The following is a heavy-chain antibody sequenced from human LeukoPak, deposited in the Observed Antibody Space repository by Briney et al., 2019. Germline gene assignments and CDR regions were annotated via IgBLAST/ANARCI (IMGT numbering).Heavy chain of an antibody. V-gene: IGHV4-59*08. CDR3: ARAAFGPAGFDY. CDR2: IYDSGST. J-gene: IGHJ4*02. Sequence: SETLSLTCTVSGGSISSYYWSWIRQPPGKGLEWSGYIYDSGSTNYNPSLKSRVTISLDTSKNQFSLKLSSVTAADTAVYYCARAAFGPAGFDYWGQGTLVTVSS. CDR1: GGSISSYY. D-gene: IGHD3-10*01.